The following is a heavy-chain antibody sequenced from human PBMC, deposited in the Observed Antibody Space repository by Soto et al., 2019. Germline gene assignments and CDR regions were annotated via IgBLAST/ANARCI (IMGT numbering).Heavy chain of an antibody. D-gene: IGHD2-8*01. V-gene: IGHV3-23*01. CDR2: ISGSGGST. CDR3: AKKGEYCTNGVCYYYYYMDV. Sequence: PGGSLRLSCAASGFTFSSYAMSWVRPAPGEGLEWVSAISGSGGSTYYADTVKGRVTNSRDNSKNTLYLQMKSLRAEETAVYYCAKKGEYCTNGVCYYYYYMDVWGKGTTVTVSS. CDR1: GFTFSSYA. J-gene: IGHJ6*03.